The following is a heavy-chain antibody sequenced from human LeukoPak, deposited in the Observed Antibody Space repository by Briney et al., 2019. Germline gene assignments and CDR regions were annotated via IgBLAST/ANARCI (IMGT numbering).Heavy chain of an antibody. Sequence: SETLSLTCAVYGGSFSGYYWSWIHQPPGKGLEWIGKINHSGSTNYNPSLKSRVTISVDTSKNQFSLKLSSVTAADTAVYYCARRIVGTSRAFDIWGQGTMVTVSS. J-gene: IGHJ3*02. CDR2: INHSGST. CDR1: GGSFSGYY. V-gene: IGHV4-34*01. CDR3: ARRIVGTSRAFDI. D-gene: IGHD1-26*01.